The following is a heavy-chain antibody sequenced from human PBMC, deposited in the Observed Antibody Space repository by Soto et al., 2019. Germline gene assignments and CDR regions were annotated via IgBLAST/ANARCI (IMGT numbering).Heavy chain of an antibody. Sequence: PSETLSLTCTVSGGSISSGDYYWSWIRQPPGKGMEWIGYIYYSGSTYYNPSLKSRVTISVDTFKNQFSLKLTSVTAADTAVYYCARAGDGSGSYLDWFDPWGQGTLVTVSS. V-gene: IGHV4-30-4*01. CDR3: ARAGDGSGSYLDWFDP. D-gene: IGHD3-10*01. CDR1: GGSISSGDYY. CDR2: IYYSGST. J-gene: IGHJ5*02.